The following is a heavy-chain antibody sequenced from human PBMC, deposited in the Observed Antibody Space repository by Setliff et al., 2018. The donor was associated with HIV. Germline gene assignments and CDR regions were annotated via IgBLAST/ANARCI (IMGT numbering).Heavy chain of an antibody. CDR1: GSSVSSTYY. V-gene: IGHV4-38-2*01. CDR3: ASDRAMNWFDP. D-gene: IGHD2-2*01. Sequence: PSETLSLTCAVSGSSVSSTYYWGWIRQPPGKGLEWIGSIYHSGSTFYNPSLKSRVTISVDTSKNHFSLNLSSVTVADTAVYYCASDRAMNWFDPWGQGTLVTVSS. J-gene: IGHJ5*02. CDR2: IYHSGST.